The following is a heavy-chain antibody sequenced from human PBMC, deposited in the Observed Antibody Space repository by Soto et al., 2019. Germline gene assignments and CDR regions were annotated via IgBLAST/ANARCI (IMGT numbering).Heavy chain of an antibody. Sequence: SETLSLTCSVSGGAISNSHWWSWVRQPPGKALEWIAEIYHNENTNYNPSLKSRVTISVDKSKNQFSLNLISVTAADTAMYYCAGDPVAASGTAFNIWGQGTKVTVSS. CDR1: GGAISNSHW. J-gene: IGHJ3*02. D-gene: IGHD6-13*01. CDR3: AGDPVAASGTAFNI. CDR2: IYHNENT. V-gene: IGHV4-4*02.